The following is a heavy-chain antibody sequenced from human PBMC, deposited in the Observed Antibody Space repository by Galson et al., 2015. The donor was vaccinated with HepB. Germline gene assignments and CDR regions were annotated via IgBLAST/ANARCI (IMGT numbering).Heavy chain of an antibody. CDR1: GYSFTSYW. D-gene: IGHD3-16*02. V-gene: IGHV5-51*01. CDR3: ARRVGSYDYVWGSYREYYFDY. CDR2: IYPGDSDT. J-gene: IGHJ4*02. Sequence: QSGAEVKKPGESLKISCKGSGYSFTSYWIGWVRQMPGKGLEWMGIIYPGDSDTRYSPSFQGQVTISADKSISTAYLQWSSLKASDTAMYYCARRVGSYDYVWGSYREYYFDYWGQGTLVTVSS.